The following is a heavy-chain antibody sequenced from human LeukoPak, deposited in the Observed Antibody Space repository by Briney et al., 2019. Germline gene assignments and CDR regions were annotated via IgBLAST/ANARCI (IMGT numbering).Heavy chain of an antibody. D-gene: IGHD4-17*01. CDR2: IYYSGST. CDR1: GGSLSSGDYY. V-gene: IGHV4-30-4*01. J-gene: IGHJ4*02. CDR3: ARGGYGDYDFDY. Sequence: KTSETLSLTCTVSGGSLSSGDYYWSWIRQPPGKGLEWIGYIYYSGSTYYTQSLKSRVTITVDTSKNQFSLKLSSVTAAATAVYYCARGGYGDYDFDYWGQGTLVTVSS.